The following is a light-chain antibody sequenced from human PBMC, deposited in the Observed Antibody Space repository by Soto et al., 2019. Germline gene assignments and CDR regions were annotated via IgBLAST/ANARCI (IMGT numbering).Light chain of an antibody. CDR3: QQYHNWPPAWT. Sequence: EIVMTQSPATLSVSPGERATLSCRASQSFTSNLAWYQQKPAHAPRRLIYGASTSATAIPARFSGSGSGTEFTLTISSLQSEDFAVYYCQQYHNWPPAWTFGQGTKVEIK. CDR1: QSFTSN. V-gene: IGKV3-15*01. J-gene: IGKJ1*01. CDR2: GAS.